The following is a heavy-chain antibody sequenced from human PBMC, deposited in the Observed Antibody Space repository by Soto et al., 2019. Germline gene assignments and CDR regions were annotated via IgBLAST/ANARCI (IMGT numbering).Heavy chain of an antibody. D-gene: IGHD3-22*01. CDR1: GFTFSSYS. Sequence: GGSLRLSCAASGFTFSSYSMNWVRQAPGKGLEWVSSISSSSSYIYYADSVKGRFTISRDNSKNTLYLQMNSLRADDTAIYYCASSTMIVVITAWGQGTLVTVSS. CDR2: ISSSSSYI. V-gene: IGHV3-21*04. J-gene: IGHJ5*02. CDR3: ASSTMIVVITA.